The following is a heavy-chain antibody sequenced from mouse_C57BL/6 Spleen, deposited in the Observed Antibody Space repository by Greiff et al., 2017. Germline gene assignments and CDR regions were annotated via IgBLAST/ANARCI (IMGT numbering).Heavy chain of an antibody. CDR3: ARLGATNFDY. CDR1: GFTFSSYT. D-gene: IGHD1-1*01. J-gene: IGHJ2*01. Sequence: DVHLVESGGGLVKPGGSLKLSCAASGFTFSSYTMSWVRQTPEKRLEWVATISGGGGNTYYPDSVKGRFTISRDNAKNTLYLQMSSLRSEDTALYYCARLGATNFDYWGQGTTLTVSS. V-gene: IGHV5-9*01. CDR2: ISGGGGNT.